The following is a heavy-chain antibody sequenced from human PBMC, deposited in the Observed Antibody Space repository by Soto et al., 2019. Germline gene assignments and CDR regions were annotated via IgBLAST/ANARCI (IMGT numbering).Heavy chain of an antibody. J-gene: IGHJ6*02. CDR2: IVVGSGNT. CDR1: GFTFTSSA. CDR3: TRGGYDLGSMDI. V-gene: IGHV1-58*02. D-gene: IGHD3-10*01. Sequence: GASVKVSCKASGFTFTSSAMQWVRQARGQRLEWIGWIVVGSGNTNYAQKFQERVTITRDMSTSTAYMELSSLRSEDTALYYCTRGGYDLGSMDIWGQGTTVTVSS.